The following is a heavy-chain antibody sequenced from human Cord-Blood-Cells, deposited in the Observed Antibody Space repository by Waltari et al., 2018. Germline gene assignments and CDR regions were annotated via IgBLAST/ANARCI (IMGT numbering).Heavy chain of an antibody. CDR3: AAGIDGYDYYYYYGMDV. CDR2: IVVGSGNT. J-gene: IGHJ6*02. Sequence: QMQLVQSGPEVKKPGTSVKVSCKASGFTFTSSAVQWVRQARGQRLEWIGWIVVGSGNTNYAQKFQERFTITRDMSTSTAYMELSSLGSEDTAVYYCAAGIDGYDYYYYYGMDVWGQGTTVTVSS. D-gene: IGHD5-12*01. V-gene: IGHV1-58*01. CDR1: GFTFTSSA.